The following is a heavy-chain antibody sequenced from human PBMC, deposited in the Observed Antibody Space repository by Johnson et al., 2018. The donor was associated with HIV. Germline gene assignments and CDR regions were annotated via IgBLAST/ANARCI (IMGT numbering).Heavy chain of an antibody. Sequence: VQLVESGGGVVRPGGSLRLSCVASGFTFDDYDMTWVRQAPGKGLEWVSGINWNGASTGYTDSVKGRFTISRDHSKNTLYLQMNSLSAEDTAVDYCARDTPPVGRAVARPRDRDAFDVWGQGTMVTVSS. V-gene: IGHV3-20*04. CDR3: ARDTPPVGRAVARPRDRDAFDV. J-gene: IGHJ3*01. CDR2: INWNGAST. CDR1: GFTFDDYD. D-gene: IGHD6-19*01.